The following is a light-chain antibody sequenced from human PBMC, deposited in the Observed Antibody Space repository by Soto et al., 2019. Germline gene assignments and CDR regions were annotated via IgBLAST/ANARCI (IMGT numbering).Light chain of an antibody. J-gene: IGKJ1*01. CDR1: QSVHSN. CDR3: QQYNSWPT. Sequence: EVVLTQSPATLSVSPGERATLSCRASQSVHSNLAWYQQKPGQAPRLLLYDASTRGTGVPAGFSGSGFGTEFTLTISSQQSEDFAVYYCQQYNSWPTFGQGTKVEIK. CDR2: DAS. V-gene: IGKV3-15*01.